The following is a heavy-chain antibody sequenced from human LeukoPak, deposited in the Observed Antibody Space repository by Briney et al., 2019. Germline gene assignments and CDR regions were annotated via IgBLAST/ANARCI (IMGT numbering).Heavy chain of an antibody. J-gene: IGHJ4*02. D-gene: IGHD3-10*01. CDR1: GFSFSSYA. CDR2: IDVSGDNT. Sequence: GGSLGLSCAASGFSFSSYAMTWVRQAPGKGLEWVSTIDVSGDNTYYADSVKGRFTISRDISKNTLYLQMNSLRAEDTAVYYCAKDQGWTDGSGDYWGRGTLVTVSS. V-gene: IGHV3-23*01. CDR3: AKDQGWTDGSGDY.